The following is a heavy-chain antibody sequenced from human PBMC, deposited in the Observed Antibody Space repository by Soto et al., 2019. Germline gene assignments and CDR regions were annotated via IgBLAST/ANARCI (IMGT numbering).Heavy chain of an antibody. D-gene: IGHD4-4*01. Sequence: QVQLVESGGGVVQPGRSLRLSCAASGFTFSSYAMHWVRQAPGKGLEWVAVISYDGSNKYYADSVKGRFTISRDNSKNXLXXQMNSLRAEDTAVYYWASGPPTIDYRSLDAIPSDYWGQGTLVTVSS. CDR3: ASGPPTIDYRSLDAIPSDY. J-gene: IGHJ4*02. CDR1: GFTFSSYA. V-gene: IGHV3-30-3*01. CDR2: ISYDGSNK.